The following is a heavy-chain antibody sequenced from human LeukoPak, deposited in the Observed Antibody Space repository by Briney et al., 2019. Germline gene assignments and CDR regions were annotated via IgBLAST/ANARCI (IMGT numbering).Heavy chain of an antibody. CDR3: ARSMYSSAGPTHWYFDL. V-gene: IGHV1-46*01. D-gene: IGHD6-25*01. J-gene: IGHJ2*01. CDR2: INPSGGST. Sequence: ASVKVSCKASGYTFTGYYMHWVRQAPGQELEWMGIINPSGGSTSYAQKFQGRVTMTRDTSTSTVYMELSSLRSEDTAVYYCARSMYSSAGPTHWYFDLWGRGTLVTVSS. CDR1: GYTFTGYY.